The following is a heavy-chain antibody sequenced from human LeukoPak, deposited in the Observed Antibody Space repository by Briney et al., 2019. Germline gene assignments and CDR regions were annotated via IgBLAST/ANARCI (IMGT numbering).Heavy chain of an antibody. Sequence: TGGSLRLSCAAFGFSFSNYWMSWVRQAPGKGLEWVANIKPDGGEKYYVDSVKGRFIISRDNAKNSLYLQMNSLRAEDTAVYYCARDPVVVVVAATAPEYYMDVWGKGTTVTVSS. CDR3: ARDPVVVVVAATAPEYYMDV. V-gene: IGHV3-7*01. D-gene: IGHD2-15*01. CDR2: IKPDGGEK. CDR1: GFSFSNYW. J-gene: IGHJ6*03.